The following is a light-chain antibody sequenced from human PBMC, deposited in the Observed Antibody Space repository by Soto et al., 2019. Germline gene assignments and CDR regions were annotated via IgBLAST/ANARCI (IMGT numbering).Light chain of an antibody. CDR1: QSVSSY. J-gene: IGKJ4*01. CDR2: DAS. V-gene: IGKV3-11*01. CDR3: QQRSNWPPT. Sequence: EIVLTQSPATLSLSPGERATLSCRASQSVSSYLAWYQQKPGQAPRLLIYDASNRATVIPARFSGSGSGTDFTLTIRSLETEDFEVYYCQQRSNWPPTFGVGTKVESK.